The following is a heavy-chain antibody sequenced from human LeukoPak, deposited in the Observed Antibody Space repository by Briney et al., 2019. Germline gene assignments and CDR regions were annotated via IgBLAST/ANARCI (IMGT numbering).Heavy chain of an antibody. Sequence: PSETLSLTCAVYGGSFSGYYWSWIRQPPGKGLEWIGEINHSGSTNYNPSLKSRVTISVDTSKNQFSLKLSSVTAADTAVYYCARGPNYYDSSGYHYWGQGTLVTVSS. CDR2: INHSGST. D-gene: IGHD3-22*01. V-gene: IGHV4-34*01. CDR1: GGSFSGYY. J-gene: IGHJ4*02. CDR3: ARGPNYYDSSGYHY.